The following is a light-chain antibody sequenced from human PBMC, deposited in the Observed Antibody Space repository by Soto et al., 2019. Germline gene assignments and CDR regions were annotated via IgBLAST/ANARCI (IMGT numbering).Light chain of an antibody. Sequence: QSALNQPRSVSGSPGQSVTISCTGTSSDVGGYNYVSWYQQHPGKAPKLMIYDVSKRPSGVPDRFSGSKSGNTASLTISGLKAEDEAGYYCCSYAGSYTVVFGGGTKLTVL. CDR3: CSYAGSYTVV. CDR1: SSDVGGYNY. V-gene: IGLV2-11*01. J-gene: IGLJ2*01. CDR2: DVS.